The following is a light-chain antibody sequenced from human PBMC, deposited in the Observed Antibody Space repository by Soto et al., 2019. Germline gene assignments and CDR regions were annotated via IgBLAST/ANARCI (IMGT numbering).Light chain of an antibody. CDR3: CSYAGSSTFVV. J-gene: IGLJ2*01. V-gene: IGLV2-23*03. CDR1: SSDVGSSNL. Sequence: QSALTQPASVSGSPGQSITISCTGTSSDVGSSNLVSWYQQHPGKAPKLMIYEGSTRPSGVSNRFSGSKSGNTASLTIAGLQAEDEADYYCCSYAGSSTFVVFCGGTKLTVL. CDR2: EGS.